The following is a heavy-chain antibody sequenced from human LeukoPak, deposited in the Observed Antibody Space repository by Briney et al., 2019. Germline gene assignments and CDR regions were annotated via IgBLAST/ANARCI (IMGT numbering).Heavy chain of an antibody. D-gene: IGHD1-26*01. V-gene: IGHV3-48*03. J-gene: IGHJ3*02. CDR2: ISTSGSTK. CDR3: TLSGSYWGEINDAFDI. Sequence: GGSLRLSCAASGFTFSSYEMNWVRQAPGKGLEWVSYISTSGSTKYYADSVKGRFTISRDNAKNSLYLQMNSLRAEDTAVYYCTLSGSYWGEINDAFDIWGQGTMVTVSS. CDR1: GFTFSSYE.